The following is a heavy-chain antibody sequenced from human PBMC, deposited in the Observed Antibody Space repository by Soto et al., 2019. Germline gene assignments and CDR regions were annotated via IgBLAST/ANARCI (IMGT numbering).Heavy chain of an antibody. CDR2: TSGSSSYT. Sequence: GGSLRLSCAASGFTFSDYYMSWIRQAPGKGLGWVSYTSGSSSYTNYADSVKGRFTISRDNAKNSLYLQMNSLRAEDTAVYYGARECARYDTLTGKQDHWGQGTLVTVSS. CDR3: ARECARYDTLTGKQDH. V-gene: IGHV3-11*06. D-gene: IGHD3-9*01. CDR1: GFTFSDYY. J-gene: IGHJ4*02.